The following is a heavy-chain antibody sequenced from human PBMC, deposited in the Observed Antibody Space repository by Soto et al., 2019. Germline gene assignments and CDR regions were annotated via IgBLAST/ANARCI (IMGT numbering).Heavy chain of an antibody. V-gene: IGHV3-48*03. CDR3: VRRYCSSTSCTFDY. J-gene: IGHJ4*02. CDR1: RFTFSSFE. CDR2: ISTRGNTI. D-gene: IGHD2-2*01. Sequence: GGSLRLSCAASRFTFSSFEMNWVRQAPGKGLEWVSYISTRGNTIYYADSVKGRFTIPRDNAENSLHLQMNSLRAEDTAVYYYVRRYCSSTSCTFDYWGQGTLVTVSS.